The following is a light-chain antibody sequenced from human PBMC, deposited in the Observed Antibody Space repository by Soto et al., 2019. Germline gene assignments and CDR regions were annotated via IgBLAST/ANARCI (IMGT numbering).Light chain of an antibody. CDR3: QQYNNWIRGT. Sequence: EIVMTQSPATLSVSPGESATLSCRASQSIGITVAWYQQKPGQAPRLLMYGPSTRVTGIPARFSGSGSGTEFTLTISRLQSEDFAIYYCQQYNNWIRGTFGQGTKLEIK. CDR1: QSIGIT. J-gene: IGKJ2*02. CDR2: GPS. V-gene: IGKV3-15*01.